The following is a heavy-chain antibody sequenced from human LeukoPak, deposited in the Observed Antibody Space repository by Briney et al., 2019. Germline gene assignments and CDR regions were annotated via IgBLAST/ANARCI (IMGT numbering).Heavy chain of an antibody. Sequence: GGSLRLSCAASGFTFSSYAMTWVRQAPGKGLEWVSAISGGGGGTFYADSVKGQFTISRDNPKNTLYLQMNSLSAEDTAVYYCARDLGGKPYYYYGMDVWGQGTTVTVSS. J-gene: IGHJ6*02. CDR1: GFTFSSYA. CDR3: ARDLGGKPYYYYGMDV. CDR2: ISGGGGGT. V-gene: IGHV3-23*01.